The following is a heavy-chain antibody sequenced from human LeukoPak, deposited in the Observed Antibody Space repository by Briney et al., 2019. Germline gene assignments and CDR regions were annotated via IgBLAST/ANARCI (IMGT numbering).Heavy chain of an antibody. CDR3: AKDYRTADLWSGLLDY. V-gene: IGHV3-30*18. D-gene: IGHD3-3*01. CDR2: ISYDGSNT. J-gene: IGHJ4*02. Sequence: GGSLRLSCGASGVTFNRYGMHWVRQAPGKGLEWVALISYDGSNTNYADSVKGRLTISRDNSKNTLYLQMNSLRHEDTAMYYCAKDYRTADLWSGLLDYWGQGTLVTVSS. CDR1: GVTFNRYG.